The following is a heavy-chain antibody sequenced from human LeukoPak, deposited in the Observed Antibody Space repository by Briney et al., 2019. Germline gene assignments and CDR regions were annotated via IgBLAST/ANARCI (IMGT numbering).Heavy chain of an antibody. CDR3: ARGARGRNYYASKYYFDY. D-gene: IGHD3-10*01. CDR1: GGSISSYY. CDR2: IYTSGST. V-gene: IGHV4-4*07. Sequence: SETLSLTCTVSGGSISSYYWSWIRQPAGKGLEWIGRIYTSGSTNYNPSLKSRVTISVDTSKNQFSLKLSSVTAADTAVYYCARGARGRNYYASKYYFDYWGQGTLVTVSS. J-gene: IGHJ4*02.